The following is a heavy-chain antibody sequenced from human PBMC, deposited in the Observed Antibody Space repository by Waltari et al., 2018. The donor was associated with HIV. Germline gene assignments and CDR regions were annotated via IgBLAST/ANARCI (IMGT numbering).Heavy chain of an antibody. D-gene: IGHD3-10*01. V-gene: IGHV1-18*01. Sequence: QVQLVQSGGEVKKPGASVKVSCKASGYIFTSYTINWVRQAPGHSLEWMGWIGTYNDETDYAQTFQGRLSMTSDTSTNTVFMELKSLKSDDTAVYYCARRFGYNFDSGSPRAFDIWGQGTVITVSS. CDR3: ARRFGYNFDSGSPRAFDI. J-gene: IGHJ3*02. CDR2: IGTYNDET. CDR1: GYIFTSYT.